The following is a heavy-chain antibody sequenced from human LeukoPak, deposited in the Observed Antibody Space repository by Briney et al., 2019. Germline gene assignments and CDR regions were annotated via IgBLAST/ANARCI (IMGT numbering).Heavy chain of an antibody. CDR3: AKGSSGYFFDL. D-gene: IGHD3-22*01. CDR2: ISNDGGGT. V-gene: IGHV3-23*01. Sequence: GALRLSCAASGFIFNNYGLVWVRQAPGKGLEWVSAISNDGGGTTYADFVKGRFSVSRDNSKNTLFLQMNSLRAEDTALYYCAKGSSGYFFDLWGQGTLVTVSS. CDR1: GFIFNNYG. J-gene: IGHJ4*02.